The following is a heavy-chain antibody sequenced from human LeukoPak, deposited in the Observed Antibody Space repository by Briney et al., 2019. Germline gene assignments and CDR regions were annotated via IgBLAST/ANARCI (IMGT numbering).Heavy chain of an antibody. Sequence: SETLSLTCTVSGGSISSGSYYWSWIRQPPGKGLEWIGYIYYSGSTNYNPSLKSRVTISVDTSKNQFSLKLSSVTAADTAVYYCARIAVAGNWFDPWGQGTLVTVSS. CDR1: GGSISSGSYY. J-gene: IGHJ5*02. D-gene: IGHD6-19*01. CDR3: ARIAVAGNWFDP. V-gene: IGHV4-61*01. CDR2: IYYSGST.